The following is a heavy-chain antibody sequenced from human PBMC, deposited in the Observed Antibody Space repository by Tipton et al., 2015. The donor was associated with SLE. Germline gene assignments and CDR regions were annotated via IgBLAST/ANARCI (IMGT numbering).Heavy chain of an antibody. CDR3: ARDAVITFGGVIGD. Sequence: SLRLSCAASGFTLDDYSMHWVRQVPGKGLEWVCLISWDGGSTYYADSVKGRFTVSRDNTENSLYLQMNSLRAEDTAVYYCARDAVITFGGVIGDWGQGTLVTVSS. CDR2: ISWDGGST. V-gene: IGHV3-43*01. D-gene: IGHD3-16*02. J-gene: IGHJ4*02. CDR1: GFTLDDYS.